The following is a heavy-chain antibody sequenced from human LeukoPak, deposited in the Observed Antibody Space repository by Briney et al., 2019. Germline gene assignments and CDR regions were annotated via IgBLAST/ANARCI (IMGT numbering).Heavy chain of an antibody. V-gene: IGHV1-24*01. D-gene: IGHD3-9*01. J-gene: IGHJ4*02. CDR3: AMTDRYAGRPFDY. CDR1: GYSLIEVA. Sequence: ASVKVSCKVSGYSLIEVAMHWVRQAPGKGLEWVGSFDPEDGEDGETHYAQKFQGRVTMTEDASTDTAYMELTSPSPEDTALYYCAMTDRYAGRPFDYWGQGTLVTVSS. CDR2: FDPEDGEDGET.